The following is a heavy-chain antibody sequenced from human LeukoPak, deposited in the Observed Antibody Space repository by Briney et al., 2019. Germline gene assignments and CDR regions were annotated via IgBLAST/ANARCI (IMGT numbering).Heavy chain of an antibody. Sequence: PGGSLRLSCEASGFTFSAYAMTWVRQAPGKGLEWVSSIGSDNKPHYSESVKGRFAISRENAQDSLFLQMNSLTAGDTAVYYCAREGRSRNWNDWYFDLWGRGTLVTVSS. D-gene: IGHD1-1*01. CDR2: IGSDNKP. J-gene: IGHJ2*01. CDR3: AREGRSRNWNDWYFDL. CDR1: GFTFSAYA. V-gene: IGHV3-13*05.